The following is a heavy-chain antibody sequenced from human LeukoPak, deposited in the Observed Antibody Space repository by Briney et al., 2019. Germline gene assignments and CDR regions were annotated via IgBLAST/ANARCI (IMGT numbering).Heavy chain of an antibody. J-gene: IGHJ4*02. Sequence: SETLSLTCTVSGGSISSSSYYWGWIRQPPGKGLEWIGSIYYSGSTYYNPSLKSRVTISVDTSKNQFSLKLSSVTAADTAVYYCASTGTGVVPAAIGYWGQGTLVTVSS. CDR1: GGSISSSSYY. CDR3: ASTGTGVVPAAIGY. CDR2: IYYSGST. V-gene: IGHV4-39*01. D-gene: IGHD2-2*02.